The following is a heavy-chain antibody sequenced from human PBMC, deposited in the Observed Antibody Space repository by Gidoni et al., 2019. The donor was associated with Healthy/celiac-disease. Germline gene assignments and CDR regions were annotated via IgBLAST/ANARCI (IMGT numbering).Heavy chain of an antibody. CDR1: GFTFSSYS. V-gene: IGHV3-48*02. D-gene: IGHD3-16*01. J-gene: IGHJ2*01. CDR3: AREGGFVTEHWYFDL. Sequence: EVPLVESGGGLVQPGGSLRLSCAASGFTFSSYSMNWVRQAPGKGLEGVSYISSSSCTIYYADSVKGRFTIYRDNAKNSLYLQMNSLRDEDTAVYYCAREGGFVTEHWYFDLWGRGTLVTVSS. CDR2: ISSSSCTI.